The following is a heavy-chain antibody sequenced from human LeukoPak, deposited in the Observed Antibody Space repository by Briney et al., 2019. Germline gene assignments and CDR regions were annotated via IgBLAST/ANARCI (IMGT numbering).Heavy chain of an antibody. CDR1: GFTVSSNY. D-gene: IGHD6-19*01. J-gene: IGHJ6*03. CDR2: IYSGGST. CDR3: ARDSGWYNMDV. Sequence: GGSLRLSCAASGFTVSSNYMSWVRQAPGKGLEWVSVIYSGGSTYYADSVKGRFTISRDNSKNTRYLQMNSPRAEDTAVYYCARDSGWYNMDVWGKGTTVTVSS. V-gene: IGHV3-53*01.